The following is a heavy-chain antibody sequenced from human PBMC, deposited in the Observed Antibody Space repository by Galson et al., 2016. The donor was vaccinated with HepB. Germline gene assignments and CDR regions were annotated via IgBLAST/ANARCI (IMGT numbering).Heavy chain of an antibody. V-gene: IGHV3-7*01. J-gene: IGHJ4*02. CDR3: SREMTGSYFD. CDR2: IRGDGIVS. CDR1: GFTFNAHW. Sequence: SLRLSCAASGFTFNAHWMNWVRQAPGKGLEWVANIRGDGIVSYYAESVRGRFTIHRDNAKNSLYLQMNGLRVDETAVYYCSREMTGSYFDWGQGTLVTVS. D-gene: IGHD3-10*01.